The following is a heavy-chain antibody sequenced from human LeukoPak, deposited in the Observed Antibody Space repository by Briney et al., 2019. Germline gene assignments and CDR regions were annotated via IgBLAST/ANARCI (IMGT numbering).Heavy chain of an antibody. D-gene: IGHD2-2*01. V-gene: IGHV4-59*01. CDR1: GGSISSYY. Sequence: PSETLSLTSTVSGGSISSYYWSWIRQPPGKGLEWIGYIYYSGSTNYNPSLKSRVTISVDTSKNQFSLKLSSVTAADTAVYYCARDSSTSDIPWGNWFDPWGQGTLVTVSS. J-gene: IGHJ5*02. CDR3: ARDSSTSDIPWGNWFDP. CDR2: IYYSGST.